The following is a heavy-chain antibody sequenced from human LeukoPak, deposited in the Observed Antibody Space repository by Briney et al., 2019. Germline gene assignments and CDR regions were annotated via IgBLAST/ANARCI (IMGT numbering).Heavy chain of an antibody. Sequence: GGSLRLSCTASEFTFGDHAMSWVRQAPGKGLEWVGFIRSRAYGGTTEYAPAVKGRFLISRDDSKSIAYLHMNGLKTEDTAVYYCARGPIQQWLYNGMDVWGQGTTVSVSS. CDR2: IRSRAYGGTT. CDR1: EFTFGDHA. V-gene: IGHV3-49*04. J-gene: IGHJ6*02. CDR3: ARGPIQQWLYNGMDV. D-gene: IGHD5-18*01.